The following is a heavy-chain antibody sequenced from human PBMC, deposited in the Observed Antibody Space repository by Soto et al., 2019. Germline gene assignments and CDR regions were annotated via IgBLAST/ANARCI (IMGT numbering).Heavy chain of an antibody. CDR3: AKDVAFDDYYGMDV. CDR2: ISYDGSNK. J-gene: IGHJ6*02. CDR1: GFTFSSYG. V-gene: IGHV3-30*18. D-gene: IGHD3-9*01. Sequence: PGGSLRLSCAASGFTFSSYGMHWVRQAPGKGLEWVAVISYDGSNKYYADSVKGRFTISRDNSKNTLYLQMNSLRAEDTAVYYCAKDVAFDDYYGMDVWGQGTTVTVYS.